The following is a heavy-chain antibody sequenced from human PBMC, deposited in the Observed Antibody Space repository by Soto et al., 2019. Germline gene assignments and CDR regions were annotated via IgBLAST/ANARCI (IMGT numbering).Heavy chain of an antibody. CDR3: ARDWKRGWIEDWYIAL. D-gene: IGHD2-2*03. CDR1: GGSVSSGSYY. Sequence: QVQLQESGPGLVKPSETLSLTCTVSGGSVSSGSYYWSWIRQPPGKGLEWVGYIYCSGSTNYNPSPKSRVTISVEASKNQFSLKRSSVPAADLAVYYCARDWKRGWIEDWYIALWGRGTLVTVSS. CDR2: IYCSGST. J-gene: IGHJ2*01. V-gene: IGHV4-61*01.